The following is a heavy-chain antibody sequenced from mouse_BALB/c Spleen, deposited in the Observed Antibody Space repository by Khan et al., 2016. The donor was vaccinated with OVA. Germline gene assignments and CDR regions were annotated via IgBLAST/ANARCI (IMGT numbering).Heavy chain of an antibody. CDR3: ARGGFGSPFAY. CDR2: ITPNNGGT. J-gene: IGHJ3*01. V-gene: IGHV1-18*01. Sequence: VRLQQSGPELVKPGASVKIPCKASGYPFTDYNMDWVKQSHGKSLEWIGDITPNNGGTIYNQKFKGKATLTVDKSSSTAYMELRSLTSEATAVYYCARGGFGSPFAYWGQGTLVTVSA. CDR1: GYPFTDYN. D-gene: IGHD1-1*01.